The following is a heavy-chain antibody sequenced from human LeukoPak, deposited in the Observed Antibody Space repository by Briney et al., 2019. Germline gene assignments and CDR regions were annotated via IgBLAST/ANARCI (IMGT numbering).Heavy chain of an antibody. D-gene: IGHD6-19*01. J-gene: IGHJ5*02. CDR1: GFTFSSYG. CDR2: IRYDGSNK. Sequence: PGGSLRLSCAASGFTFSSYGMHWVRQAPGKGLEWVAFIRYDGSNKYYADSVKGRFTISRDNSKNTLYLQMNSLRAEDTAVYYCARTEAESSGWPFGLLDPWGQGTLVTVSS. V-gene: IGHV3-30*02. CDR3: ARTEAESSGWPFGLLDP.